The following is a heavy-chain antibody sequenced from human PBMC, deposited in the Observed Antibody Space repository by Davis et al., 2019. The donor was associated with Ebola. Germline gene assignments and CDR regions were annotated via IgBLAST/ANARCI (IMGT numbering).Heavy chain of an antibody. V-gene: IGHV3-33*08. CDR1: GFTFSSYG. CDR3: ARGQYDYIWGSYRPYYFDY. Sequence: GESLKISCVVSGFTFSSYGMHWVRQAPGKGLEWVAVIWYDGSNKYYADSVKGRFTISRDNSKNTLYLQMNSLRAEDTAVYYCARGQYDYIWGSYRPYYFDYWGQGTLVTVSS. CDR2: IWYDGSNK. D-gene: IGHD3-16*02. J-gene: IGHJ4*02.